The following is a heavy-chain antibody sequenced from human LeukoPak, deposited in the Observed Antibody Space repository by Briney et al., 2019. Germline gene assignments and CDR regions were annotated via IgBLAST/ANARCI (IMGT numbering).Heavy chain of an antibody. D-gene: IGHD5-18*01. CDR3: AKDRGYSYGYFDY. CDR1: GFTFDDYA. CDR2: ISRNSGSI. V-gene: IGHV3-9*01. J-gene: IGHJ4*02. Sequence: GGSLRLSCAASGFTFDDYAMHWVRQAPGKGLEWVSGISRNSGSIGYADSVEGRFTISRDNAKNSLYLQMNSLRAEDTALYYCAKDRGYSYGYFDYWGQGTLVTVSS.